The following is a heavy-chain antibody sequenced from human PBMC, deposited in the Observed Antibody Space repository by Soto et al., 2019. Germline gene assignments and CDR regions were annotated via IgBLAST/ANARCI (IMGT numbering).Heavy chain of an antibody. D-gene: IGHD6-19*01. J-gene: IGHJ2*01. CDR2: INAGNGNT. V-gene: IGHV1-3*01. CDR1: GYTFSNYC. CDR3: ARSGYSSGWYHWYFDF. Sequence: AAVKVSCKASGYTFSNYCIHWVRQAPGKRLEWMGCINAGNGNTKYSEKFHGRVTITRDTSTSTAYMELRSLRSDDTAVYYCARSGYSSGWYHWYFDFWGRGTLVTVSS.